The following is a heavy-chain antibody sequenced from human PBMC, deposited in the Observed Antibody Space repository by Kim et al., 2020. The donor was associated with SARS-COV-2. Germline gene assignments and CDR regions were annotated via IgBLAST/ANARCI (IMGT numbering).Heavy chain of an antibody. Sequence: GGSLRLSCTASGFTLSNNYMSWVRQPPGKGLEWVSTIRAGAGTTYYANSVNGRFTISRDSTTHPLYLQLDSLRADDTAIYYCAKDRGGSGWGGFDY. V-gene: IGHV3-23*01. CDR2: IRAGAGTT. CDR3: AKDRGGSGWGGFDY. J-gene: IGHJ4*01. D-gene: IGHD6-19*01. CDR1: GFTLSNNY.